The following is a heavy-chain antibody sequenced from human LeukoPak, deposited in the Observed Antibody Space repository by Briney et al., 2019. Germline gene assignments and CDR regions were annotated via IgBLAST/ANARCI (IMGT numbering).Heavy chain of an antibody. CDR3: ARHEGLLRNFDY. D-gene: IGHD1-26*01. Sequence: PSETLSLTCTVSNGSISSYYWSWIRQPPGKGLEWIGSIYYSGSTYYNPSLKSRVTISVDTSKNQFSLKLSSVTAADTAVYYCARHEGLLRNFDYWGQGTLVTVSS. CDR2: IYYSGST. J-gene: IGHJ4*02. CDR1: NGSISSYY. V-gene: IGHV4-59*05.